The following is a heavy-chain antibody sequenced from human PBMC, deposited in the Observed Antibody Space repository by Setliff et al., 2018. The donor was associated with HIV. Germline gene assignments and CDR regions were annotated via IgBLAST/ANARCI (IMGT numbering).Heavy chain of an antibody. CDR2: IWYDGSNT. Sequence: PGGSLRLSCAASGFTFSSYAMHWVRQAPGKGLEWVAVIWYDGSNTHYADSVKGRFTISRDDAEKSVYLQMNSLRAEDTAVYYCARAGVVEGYYYYYYMDVWGKGTTVTVSS. CDR3: ARAGVVEGYYYYYYMDV. V-gene: IGHV3-33*08. J-gene: IGHJ6*03. CDR1: GFTFSSYA. D-gene: IGHD2-15*01.